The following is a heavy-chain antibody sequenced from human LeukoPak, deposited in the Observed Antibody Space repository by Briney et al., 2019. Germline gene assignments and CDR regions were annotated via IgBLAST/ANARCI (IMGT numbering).Heavy chain of an antibody. CDR1: GGSISSYY. J-gene: IGHJ3*02. CDR3: ARHSLYNWNDADAFDI. CDR2: MYYSGST. D-gene: IGHD1-20*01. V-gene: IGHV4-59*08. Sequence: PSETLSLTCTVSGGSISSYYWSWIRQPPGKGLEWIGYMYYSGSTNYNPSLKSRVTISVDTSKNQFSLKLSSVTAADTAVYYCARHSLYNWNDADAFDIWGQGTMVTVSS.